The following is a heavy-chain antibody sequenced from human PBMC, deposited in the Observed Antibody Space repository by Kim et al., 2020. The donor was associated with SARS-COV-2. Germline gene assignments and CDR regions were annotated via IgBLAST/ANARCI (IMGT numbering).Heavy chain of an antibody. CDR1: GYTFTGYY. CDR2: INPNSGGT. D-gene: IGHD6-13*01. V-gene: IGHV1-2*06. Sequence: ASVKVSCKASGYTFTGYYMHWVRQAPGQGLEWMGRINPNSGGTNYAQKFQGRGTMTRDTSISTAYMELSRLRSDDTAVYYCASTYSSSWPGNWYFDLWGRGTLVTVSS. J-gene: IGHJ2*01. CDR3: ASTYSSSWPGNWYFDL.